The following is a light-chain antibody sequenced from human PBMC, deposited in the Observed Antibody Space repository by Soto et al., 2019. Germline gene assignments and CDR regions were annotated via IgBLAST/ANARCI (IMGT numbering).Light chain of an antibody. CDR1: QSVSSN. CDR2: SVS. J-gene: IGKJ3*01. Sequence: EIVMTQSPATLSVSPGERATLSCRASQSVSSNLAWYQQKPGQAPRLLLYSVSTRATGIPARFSGSGSGTEFTLTISSLQSEDFASYYCQQYNNWPRTFGPGTKVDFK. V-gene: IGKV3D-15*01. CDR3: QQYNNWPRT.